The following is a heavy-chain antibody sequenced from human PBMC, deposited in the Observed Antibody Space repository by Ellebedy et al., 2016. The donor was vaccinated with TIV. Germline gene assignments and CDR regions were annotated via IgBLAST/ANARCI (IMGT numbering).Heavy chain of an antibody. CDR3: ARAKGTAMVFDY. J-gene: IGHJ4*02. V-gene: IGHV1-69*04. CDR1: GGTFSSYA. Sequence: ASVKVSCKASGGTFSSYAISWVRQAPGQGLEWMGRINPILGIADYAQKFQGRVTITADKSTSTAYLELSSLRSEDTGVYYCARAKGTAMVFDYWGQGTLVTVSS. D-gene: IGHD5-18*01. CDR2: INPILGIA.